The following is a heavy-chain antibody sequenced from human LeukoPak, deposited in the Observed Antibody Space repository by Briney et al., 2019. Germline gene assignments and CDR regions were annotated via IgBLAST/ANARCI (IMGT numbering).Heavy chain of an antibody. J-gene: IGHJ4*02. CDR1: GFTFSSYS. Sequence: PGGSLRLSCAASGFTFSSYSMNWVRQAPGKGLEWVSYISSSSRTIYYADSVKGRFTISRDNAKNSLYLQMNSLRAEDTAVYYCARLEGSGYDSLGYFDYWGQGTLVTVSS. D-gene: IGHD5-12*01. CDR3: ARLEGSGYDSLGYFDY. V-gene: IGHV3-48*04. CDR2: ISSSSRTI.